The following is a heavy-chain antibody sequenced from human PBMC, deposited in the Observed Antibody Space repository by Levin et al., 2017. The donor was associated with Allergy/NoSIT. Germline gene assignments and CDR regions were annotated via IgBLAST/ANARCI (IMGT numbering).Heavy chain of an antibody. J-gene: IGHJ5*02. CDR1: GGSFSGYY. CDR3: ARGVDWNCSSTSCYTSSWFDP. Sequence: SETLSLTCAVYGGSFSGYYWSWIRQPPGKGLEWIGEINHSGSTNYNPSLKSRVTISVDTSKNQFSLKLSSVTAADTAVYYCARGVDWNCSSTSCYTSSWFDPWGQGTLVTVSS. D-gene: IGHD2-2*02. CDR2: INHSGST. V-gene: IGHV4-34*01.